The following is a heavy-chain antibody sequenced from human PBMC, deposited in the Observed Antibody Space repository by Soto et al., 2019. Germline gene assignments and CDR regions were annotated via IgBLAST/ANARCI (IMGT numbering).Heavy chain of an antibody. J-gene: IGHJ6*04. V-gene: IGHV1-69*12. D-gene: IGHD3-22*01. CDR1: GGTFNSYA. CDR3: MSCGIRYHSIGFYLGMDGMDG. CDR2: TIPMFSTT. Sequence: QVQLVQSGAEVKKPESSVRVSCKASGGTFNSYAITWVRQAPGQGLEWMGGTIPMFSTTYYAEKFQGRVTITADESTNTAHMGVSRARTADTAVYFCMSCGIRYHSIGFYLGMDGMDGCGEGTTVSVSS.